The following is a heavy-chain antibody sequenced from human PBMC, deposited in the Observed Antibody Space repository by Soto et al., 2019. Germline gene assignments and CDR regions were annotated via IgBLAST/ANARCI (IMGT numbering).Heavy chain of an antibody. D-gene: IGHD3-16*01. J-gene: IGHJ4*02. Sequence: GGSLRLSCAASGFKFSNYAMSWVRQAPGKGLEWVSLISATGGGTYYTDSVKGRFTISRDNSHNTLYLQVHSLTAEDTAVYYCAKDRRAGGNSAFYFDFWGQGAQVTVSS. CDR2: ISATGGGT. V-gene: IGHV3-23*01. CDR1: GFKFSNYA. CDR3: AKDRRAGGNSAFYFDF.